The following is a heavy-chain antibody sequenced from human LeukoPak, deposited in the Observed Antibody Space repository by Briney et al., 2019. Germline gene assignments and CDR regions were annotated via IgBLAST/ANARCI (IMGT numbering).Heavy chain of an antibody. CDR2: MYSSGRT. CDR1: GGSISSGSYY. V-gene: IGHV4-61*02. D-gene: IGHD1-26*01. J-gene: IGHJ4*02. CDR3: ARGRRIVGAHPRYFDY. Sequence: SETLSLTCTVSGGSISSGSYYWSWTRQPAGKGLEWIGRMYSSGRTDYNPSLKSRVTISLDRSKNQFSLKLSSVTAADTAVYYCARGRRIVGAHPRYFDYWGQGTLVTVSS.